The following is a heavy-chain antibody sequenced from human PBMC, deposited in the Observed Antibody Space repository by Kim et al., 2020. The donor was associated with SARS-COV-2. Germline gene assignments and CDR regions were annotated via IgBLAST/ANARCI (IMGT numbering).Heavy chain of an antibody. CDR3: ATSITIFGGFDP. D-gene: IGHD3-3*01. J-gene: IGHJ5*02. CDR1: GYTLTELS. V-gene: IGHV1-24*01. CDR2: FDPEVGET. Sequence: ASVKVSCKVSGYTLTELSMHWVRQAPGKGLEGRGGFDPEVGETINAQRFQGRVTMTEDTSTDTAYMGLSSLRSEDTAVYYCATSITIFGGFDPWGQVTLVTVSS.